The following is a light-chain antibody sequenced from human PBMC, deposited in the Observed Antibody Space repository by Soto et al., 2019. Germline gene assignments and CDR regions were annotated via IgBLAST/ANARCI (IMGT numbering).Light chain of an antibody. CDR3: QQYNSYLT. V-gene: IGKV1-5*01. J-gene: IGKJ4*01. Sequence: DSQMTQSASTLSASVGDRDTITSRASQSISSWLAWYQQKPGKAPKLLIYDASSLESGVPSRFSGSGSGTEFTLTISSLQPDDFATYYCQQYNSYLTFGGGTKV. CDR2: DAS. CDR1: QSISSW.